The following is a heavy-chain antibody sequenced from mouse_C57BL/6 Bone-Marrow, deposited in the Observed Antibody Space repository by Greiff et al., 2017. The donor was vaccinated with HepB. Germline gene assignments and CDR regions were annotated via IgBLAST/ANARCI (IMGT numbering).Heavy chain of an antibody. CDR1: GFTFSSYA. CDR3: TRDRPYYYGSSWYFGV. CDR2: ISSGGDYI. D-gene: IGHD1-1*01. Sequence: EVNVVESGEGLVKPGGSLKLSCAASGFTFSSYAMSWVRQTPEKRLEWVAYISSGGDYIYYADTVKGRFTISRDNARNTLYLQMSSLKSEDTAMYYCTRDRPYYYGSSWYFGVWGTGTTVTVSS. V-gene: IGHV5-9-1*02. J-gene: IGHJ1*03.